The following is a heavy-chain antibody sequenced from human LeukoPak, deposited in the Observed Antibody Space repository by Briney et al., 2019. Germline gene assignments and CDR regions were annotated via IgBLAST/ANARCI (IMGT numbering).Heavy chain of an antibody. CDR3: ARAGGSGWFDP. J-gene: IGHJ5*02. CDR1: GFTFSSYS. V-gene: IGHV3-21*01. CDR2: ISSSSSYI. Sequence: GGSLRLSCAASGFTFSSYSMNWVRQAPGKGLEWVSSISSSSSYIYYADSVKGRFTISRDNAKNSLYLQMNSLRAEDTAVYYCARAGGSGWFDPWGQGTLVTVSS. D-gene: IGHD3-10*01.